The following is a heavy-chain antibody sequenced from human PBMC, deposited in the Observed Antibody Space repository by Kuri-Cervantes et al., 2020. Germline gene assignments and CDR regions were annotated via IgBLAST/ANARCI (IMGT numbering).Heavy chain of an antibody. D-gene: IGHD6-13*01. CDR2: IYWDDDN. J-gene: IGHJ3*02. Sequence: SGPTLVKPTETLTLTCTFSGFSLSTSGVGVGWIRQPPGKALEWLAVIYWDDDNRYSPSLRSRLTITKAASKNLVVLTLTNLDPVDTATYYCAHRHTEGEAAGTDDAFDIWGQGTRVTVSS. CDR3: AHRHTEGEAAGTDDAFDI. CDR1: GFSLSTSGVG. V-gene: IGHV2-5*02.